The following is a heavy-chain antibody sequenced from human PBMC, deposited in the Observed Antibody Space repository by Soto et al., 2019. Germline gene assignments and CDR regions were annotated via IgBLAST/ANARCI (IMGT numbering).Heavy chain of an antibody. Sequence: EVQLVESGGGLVQPGGSLRLSCAASGFTFSNYWMSWVRQAPGKGLEWVANIKKDETEEYYVDSVKGRLTISRENAKNSLFLKMNSLRAEDTAVYYCAAYYSSISCTPFHGYSWGQGTLVTVSS. CDR1: GFTFSNYW. J-gene: IGHJ4*02. CDR3: AAYYSSISCTPFHGYS. D-gene: IGHD2-2*01. CDR2: IKKDETEE. V-gene: IGHV3-7*03.